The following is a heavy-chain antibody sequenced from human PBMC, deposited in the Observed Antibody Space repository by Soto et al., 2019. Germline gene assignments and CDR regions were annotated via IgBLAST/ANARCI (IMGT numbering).Heavy chain of an antibody. CDR2: IYYSGST. D-gene: IGHD2-2*01. CDR3: AKFYCSTTSCSAFDS. Sequence: SETLSLTCTVSGGSISSYYWSWIRQPPGKGLEWIGYIYYSGSTNYNPSLKSRVTISVDTSKNQFSLKLNSVTAADTAVYYCAKFYCSTTSCSAFDSWGLGTLVTVSS. J-gene: IGHJ4*02. V-gene: IGHV4-59*01. CDR1: GGSISSYY.